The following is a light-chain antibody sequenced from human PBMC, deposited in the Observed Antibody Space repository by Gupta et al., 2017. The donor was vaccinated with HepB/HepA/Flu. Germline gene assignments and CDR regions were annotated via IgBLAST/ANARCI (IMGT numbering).Light chain of an antibody. CDR3: QRDSSEHPRYT. CDR1: QSVNSRD. J-gene: IGKJ2*01. Sequence: EIVLTQSTGTLSLSPGERATLSCRVGQSVNSRDLAWSEQRRGQAPSVLIYAADSRAMGITDSCSGSGGGTDVNLTIITRELEDCAVYYCQRDSSEHPRYTFGQGTKIEI. CDR2: AAD. V-gene: IGKV3-20*01.